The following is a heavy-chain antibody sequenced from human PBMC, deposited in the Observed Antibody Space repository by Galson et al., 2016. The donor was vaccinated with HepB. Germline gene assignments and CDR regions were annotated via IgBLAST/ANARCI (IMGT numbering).Heavy chain of an antibody. V-gene: IGHV1-69*13. CDR1: GGTFSTYA. Sequence: SVKVSCKASGGTFSTYAITWGRQAPGQGLEWMGGIIPIFGTANYAQKFQDRVTITADESTTTAYMELSSLRSGDTAVYYCARASLPYQLLGTFDIWGQGTMVTVSS. CDR3: ARASLPYQLLGTFDI. J-gene: IGHJ3*02. CDR2: IIPIFGTA. D-gene: IGHD2-2*01.